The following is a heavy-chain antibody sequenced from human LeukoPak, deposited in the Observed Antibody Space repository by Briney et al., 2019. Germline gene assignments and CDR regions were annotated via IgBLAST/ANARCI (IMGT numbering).Heavy chain of an antibody. CDR1: GFTFSSYA. D-gene: IGHD3-22*01. CDR2: ISGSGGST. Sequence: GGSLRLSCAASGFTFSSYAINWVRQAPGKGLEWVSAISGSGGSTYYADSVKGRFTISRDNSKNTLYLQMNSLRAEDTAVYYCARAALYNYDSSGYFHYWGQGTQVTVSS. J-gene: IGHJ4*02. CDR3: ARAALYNYDSSGYFHY. V-gene: IGHV3-23*01.